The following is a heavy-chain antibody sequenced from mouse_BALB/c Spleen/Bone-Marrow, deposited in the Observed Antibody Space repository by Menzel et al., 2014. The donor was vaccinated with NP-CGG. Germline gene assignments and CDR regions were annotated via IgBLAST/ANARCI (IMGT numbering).Heavy chain of an antibody. CDR1: GFNIKENY. V-gene: IGHV14-3*02. J-gene: IGHJ2*01. D-gene: IGHD4-1*01. Sequence: VQLKQSGAELVKTGASVKLSCTAFGFNIKENYMHWVKQRPEQGLEWIGRIDPANGHTKYDPKFQGKATITADTSSNTAYLRLSSLTSEDTAVYYCARNWDEGVDYWGQGTTLTVSS. CDR3: ARNWDEGVDY. CDR2: IDPANGHT.